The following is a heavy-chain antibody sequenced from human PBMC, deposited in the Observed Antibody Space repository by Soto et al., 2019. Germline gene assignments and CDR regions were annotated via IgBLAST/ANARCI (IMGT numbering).Heavy chain of an antibody. J-gene: IGHJ3*02. V-gene: IGHV3-30*18. CDR3: AKDQSAARPFAFDI. CDR2: ISYDGSNK. CDR1: GFTFSSYG. Sequence: QVQLVESGGGVVQPGRSLRLSCAASGFTFSSYGMHWVRQAPGKGLEWVAVISYDGSNKYYADSVKGRFTISRDNSKNTLYLQMNSLRAEDTAVYYCAKDQSAARPFAFDIWGQGTMVTVSS. D-gene: IGHD6-6*01.